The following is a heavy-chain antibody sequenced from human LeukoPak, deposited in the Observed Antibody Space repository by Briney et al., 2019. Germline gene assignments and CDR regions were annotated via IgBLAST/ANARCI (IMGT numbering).Heavy chain of an antibody. D-gene: IGHD2-15*01. Sequence: GASVKVSCKASGYTFTSYYMHWARQAPGQGLEWMGIINPSGGSTSYAQKFQGRVTMTRDTSTSTVYMELSSLRSEDTAVYYCARDGVYCSGGSCYENWFDPWGQGTLVTVSS. V-gene: IGHV1-46*01. CDR1: GYTFTSYY. J-gene: IGHJ5*02. CDR3: ARDGVYCSGGSCYENWFDP. CDR2: INPSGGST.